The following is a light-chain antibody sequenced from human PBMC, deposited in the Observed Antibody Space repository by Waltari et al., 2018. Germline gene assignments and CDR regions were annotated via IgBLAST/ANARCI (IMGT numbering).Light chain of an antibody. CDR2: DVS. Sequence: QSALTQPASVSASPGPSITISCTAARGHVGAFHLVSWYQQHPGKAPQLMIYDVSRRPSGISSRFSGSKSGNTASLTISGLQAEDEADYYCSSFIGTKSRIFGGGTKLTVL. CDR3: SSFIGTKSRI. CDR1: RGHVGAFHL. J-gene: IGLJ2*01. V-gene: IGLV2-14*03.